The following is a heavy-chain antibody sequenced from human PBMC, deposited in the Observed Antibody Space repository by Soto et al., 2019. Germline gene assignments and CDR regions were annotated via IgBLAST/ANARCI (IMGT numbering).Heavy chain of an antibody. J-gene: IGHJ5*02. D-gene: IGHD6-19*01. Sequence: SGPTLVNPTQTLTLTCTFSGLSLSTTGVGVGWIRQPPGKALEWLAVIYWDDDKRYSPSLNSRLTITKDTSKNQVVLTMTNMDPVDTATYYCAHRRVGQWLGTFDPWGQGTLVTVSS. V-gene: IGHV2-5*02. CDR3: AHRRVGQWLGTFDP. CDR1: GLSLSTTGVG. CDR2: IYWDDDK.